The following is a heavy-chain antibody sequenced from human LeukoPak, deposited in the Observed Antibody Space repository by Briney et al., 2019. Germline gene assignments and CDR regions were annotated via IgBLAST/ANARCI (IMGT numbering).Heavy chain of an antibody. CDR1: GGTFSSYA. Sequence: SVKVSCKASGGTFSSYATSWVRQAPGQGLGWMGGIIPIFGTANYAQKFQGRVTITADESTSTAYMELSSLRSEDTAVYYCARDSSGYYRGHYFDYWGQGTLVTVSS. CDR3: ARDSSGYYRGHYFDY. J-gene: IGHJ4*02. V-gene: IGHV1-69*01. CDR2: IIPIFGTA. D-gene: IGHD3-22*01.